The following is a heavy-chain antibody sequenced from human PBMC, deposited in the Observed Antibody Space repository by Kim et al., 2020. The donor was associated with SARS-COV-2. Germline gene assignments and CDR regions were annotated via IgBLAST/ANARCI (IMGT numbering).Heavy chain of an antibody. CDR2: TV. J-gene: IGHJ4*02. V-gene: IGHV3-15*01. CDR3: TTIILTYFDY. Sequence: TVDYAAPVKGRFIISRDDSENTLFLEMNSLKVEDTAIYYCTTIILTYFDYWGQGNLVSVSS.